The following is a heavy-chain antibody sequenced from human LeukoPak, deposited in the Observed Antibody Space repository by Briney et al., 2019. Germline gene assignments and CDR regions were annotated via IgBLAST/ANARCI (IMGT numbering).Heavy chain of an antibody. Sequence: GESLGLSCAASGFTFSSYSMNWVRQAPGKGLKWVSSISSSSSYIYYADSVKGRFTISRDNAKNSLYLQMNSLRAEYTAVYYCARDYSEYYYYYYMDVWGKGTTVTVSS. CDR1: GFTFSSYS. J-gene: IGHJ6*03. CDR3: ARDYSEYYYYYYMDV. CDR2: ISSSSSYI. V-gene: IGHV3-21*01. D-gene: IGHD2-15*01.